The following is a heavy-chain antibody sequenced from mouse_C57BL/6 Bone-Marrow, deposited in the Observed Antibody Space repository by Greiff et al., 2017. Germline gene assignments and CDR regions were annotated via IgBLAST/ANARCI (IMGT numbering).Heavy chain of an antibody. D-gene: IGHD2-1*01. CDR1: GYTFTSYW. V-gene: IGHV1-61*01. J-gene: IGHJ2*01. CDR2: IYPSDSET. Sequence: QVQLQQPGAELVRPGSSVKLSCKASGYTFTSYWMDWVKQRPGQGLEWIGNIYPSDSETHYNQKFKDKATLTVDKSSSTAYMQLSSLTSDDSAVYYCARLGYGNLYYFDYWGQGTTLTVSS. CDR3: ARLGYGNLYYFDY.